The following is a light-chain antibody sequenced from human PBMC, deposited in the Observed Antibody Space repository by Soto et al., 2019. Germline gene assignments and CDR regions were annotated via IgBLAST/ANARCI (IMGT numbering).Light chain of an antibody. CDR1: QSIMRF. CDR2: AAS. Sequence: DIQMTQSPSSLSAAVGVRVTITCRASQSIMRFLNWYQHKPGKAPKLLMYAASSLQSGVPSRFSGSGSETDFTLIISSFQPEDFGTYYCQQTYRTPHTFGQGTKVEIK. J-gene: IGKJ1*01. V-gene: IGKV1-39*01. CDR3: QQTYRTPHT.